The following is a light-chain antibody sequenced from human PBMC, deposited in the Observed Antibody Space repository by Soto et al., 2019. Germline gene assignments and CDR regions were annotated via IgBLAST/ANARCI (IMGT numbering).Light chain of an antibody. CDR3: KQLSTYPST. Sequence: DIQSTQSPSTLSGSVGDRVTITCRASQTISSWLAWYQQKPGKAPKLLIYKAYTLKSGVQSRFSGSGSGTDFTLTISSLQAEDFATYYCKQLSTYPSTVGGGTKVDIK. J-gene: IGKJ4*01. CDR2: KAY. CDR1: QTISSW. V-gene: IGKV1-5*03.